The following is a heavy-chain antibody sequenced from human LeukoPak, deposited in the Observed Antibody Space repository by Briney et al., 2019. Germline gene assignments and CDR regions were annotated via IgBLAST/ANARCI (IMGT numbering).Heavy chain of an antibody. CDR2: IYYSGST. Sequence: SESLSLTCTVSGGSISRYYWIWIRQPPGEALEGIGDIYYSGSTNYNPPLKSRVTISVDTSKKQSSLKLSSVTAADTAVYYCARHSREAENYYYYMDVWGKGTTVTVSS. J-gene: IGHJ6*03. V-gene: IGHV4-59*01. D-gene: IGHD4-11*01. CDR1: GGSISRYY. CDR3: ARHSREAENYYYYMDV.